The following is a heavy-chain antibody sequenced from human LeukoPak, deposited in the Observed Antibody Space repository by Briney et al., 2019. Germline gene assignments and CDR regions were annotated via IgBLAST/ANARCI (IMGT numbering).Heavy chain of an antibody. J-gene: IGHJ4*02. CDR1: GFTFSSYA. CDR3: AKSLDYYDSSGYYFDY. CDR2: ISGSGGST. V-gene: IGHV3-23*01. Sequence: GGSLRLSCAASGFTFSSYAMSWVRQAPGKGLEWVSAISGSGGSTYYADSVKGRFTISRDNSKNTLYLQMNSLRAEDTAVYYCAKSLDYYDSSGYYFDYWGQGTLVTVSS. D-gene: IGHD3-22*01.